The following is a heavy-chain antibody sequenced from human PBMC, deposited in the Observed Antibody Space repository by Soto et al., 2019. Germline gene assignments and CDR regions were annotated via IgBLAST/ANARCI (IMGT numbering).Heavy chain of an antibody. CDR3: ARVLGAFKSYTYYFDY. CDR1: GYTFTGYY. V-gene: IGHV1-2*02. D-gene: IGHD2-2*02. Sequence: ASVKVSCQASGYTFTGYYMHWVRQAPGQGLEWMGWINPNSGGTNYAQKFQGRVTMTRDTSISTAYMELSRLRSDDTAVYYCARVLGAFKSYTYYFDYWGQGTLVTVSS. CDR2: INPNSGGT. J-gene: IGHJ4*02.